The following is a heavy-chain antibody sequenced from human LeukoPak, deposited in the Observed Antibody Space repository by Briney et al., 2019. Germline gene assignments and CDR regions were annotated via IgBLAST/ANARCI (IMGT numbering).Heavy chain of an antibody. J-gene: IGHJ4*02. CDR1: GYTFTGYY. CDR3: ARVGIDYGDYLFDY. CDR2: INPNSGGT. D-gene: IGHD4-17*01. V-gene: IGHV1-2*04. Sequence: ASVKVSCKASGYTFTGYYMHWVRQAPGQGLEWMGWINPNSGGTNYAQEFQGWVTMTRDTSISTAYMELSRLRSDDTAVYYCARVGIDYGDYLFDYWGQGTLVTVSS.